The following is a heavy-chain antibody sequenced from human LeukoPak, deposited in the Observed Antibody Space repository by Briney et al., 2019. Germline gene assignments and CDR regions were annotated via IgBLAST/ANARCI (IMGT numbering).Heavy chain of an antibody. D-gene: IGHD6-13*01. CDR2: IYSSGGT. CDR3: ARGDWQCSNNWSNWFDP. J-gene: IGHJ5*02. CDR1: GGSITSGSYY. Sequence: PSQTLSLTCTVSGGSITSGSYYWSWIRQPAGKGLEWIGRIYSSGGTNYNPSLKSRVTISVDMSKNQFSLKLSSVTAADTAVYYCARGDWQCSNNWSNWFDPWGQGTLVTVSS. V-gene: IGHV4-61*02.